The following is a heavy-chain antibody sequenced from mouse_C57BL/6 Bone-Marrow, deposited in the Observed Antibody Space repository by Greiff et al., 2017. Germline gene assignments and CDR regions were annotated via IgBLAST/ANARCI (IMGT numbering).Heavy chain of an antibody. CDR1: GYAFTNYL. CDR2: INPGSGGT. D-gene: IGHD2-3*01. CDR3: ARGGWLLPFDY. J-gene: IGHJ2*01. V-gene: IGHV1-54*01. Sequence: VHLVESGAELVRPGTSVKVSCKASGYAFTNYLIEWVKQRPGQGLEWIGVINPGSGGTNYNEKFKGKATLTADKSSSTAYMQLSSLTSEDSAVYFCARGGWLLPFDYWGQGTTLTVSS.